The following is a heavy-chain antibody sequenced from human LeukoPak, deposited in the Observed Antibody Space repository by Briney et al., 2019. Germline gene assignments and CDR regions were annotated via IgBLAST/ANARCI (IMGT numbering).Heavy chain of an antibody. CDR3: ARDDYGGNTLS. Sequence: GGSLRLSCAASGFTFSSYSMNWVRQAPGKGLEWVSYISSSSSTIYYADSVKGRFTISRDNAKNSLYLQMNSLRAEDTAVYYCARDDYGGNTLSWGQGTLVTVSS. J-gene: IGHJ4*02. V-gene: IGHV3-48*01. D-gene: IGHD4-23*01. CDR1: GFTFSSYS. CDR2: ISSSSSTI.